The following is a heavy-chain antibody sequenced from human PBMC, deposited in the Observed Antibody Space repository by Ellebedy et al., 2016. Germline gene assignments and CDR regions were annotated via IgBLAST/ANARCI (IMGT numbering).Heavy chain of an antibody. CDR3: AGEDVDTAMVSY. V-gene: IGHV3-23*01. Sequence: GGSLRLSCEASGLTFRNYVMSWVRQAPGKGLEWVSAISGSGGSTYYADSVKGRFTISRDNSKNTLYLQMNSLRAEDTAVYYCAGEDVDTAMVSYWGRGTLVTVSS. CDR2: ISGSGGST. D-gene: IGHD5-18*01. CDR1: GLTFRNYV. J-gene: IGHJ4*02.